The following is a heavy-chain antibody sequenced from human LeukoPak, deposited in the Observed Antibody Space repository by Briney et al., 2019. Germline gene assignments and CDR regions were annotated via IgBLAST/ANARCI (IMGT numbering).Heavy chain of an antibody. CDR3: ARIAYSGSYFDY. V-gene: IGHV2-70*11. J-gene: IGHJ4*02. D-gene: IGHD1-26*01. Sequence: SGPTLVIPTHTLTLTCTFFGFSLSASGMCVSWIRQPPGKALEWLARIDWDDDKYFRTSLKTRLTISKDTSKNQVVLTMTNMDSVDTATYYCARIAYSGSYFDYWGQGTLVTVSS. CDR1: GFSLSASGMC. CDR2: IDWDDDK.